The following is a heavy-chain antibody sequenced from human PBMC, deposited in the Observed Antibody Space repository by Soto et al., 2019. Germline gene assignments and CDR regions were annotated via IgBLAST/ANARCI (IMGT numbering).Heavy chain of an antibody. CDR1: GFPFSSYV. CDR2: ISGGGGNT. D-gene: IGHD4-4*01. J-gene: IGHJ4*02. CDR3: AKDSNKYSSSLRGRYFDY. V-gene: IGHV3-23*01. Sequence: EVQLLESGGGLVQRGGSLRLSCAASGFPFSSYVMAWVRQAPGKGLEWVSGISGGGGNTFYADSVKGRFTISRDNSKNTLLLQMNSLGAEDTAVYYCAKDSNKYSSSLRGRYFDYWGQGIGVTVSS.